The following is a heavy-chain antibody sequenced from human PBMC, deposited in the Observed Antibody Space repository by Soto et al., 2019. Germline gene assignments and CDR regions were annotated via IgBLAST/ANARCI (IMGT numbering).Heavy chain of an antibody. D-gene: IGHD5-18*01. CDR1: GFTFSSYA. J-gene: IGHJ4*02. CDR2: ISGSGGST. CDR3: ATSGGYSYGYDYFDY. V-gene: IGHV3-23*01. Sequence: VQLLESGGGLVQPGGSLRLSCAASGFTFSSYAMSWVRQAPGKGLEWVSAISGSGGSTYYADSVKGRFTISRDNSKNTLYLQMNSLRAEDTAVYYCATSGGYSYGYDYFDYWGQGTLVTVSS.